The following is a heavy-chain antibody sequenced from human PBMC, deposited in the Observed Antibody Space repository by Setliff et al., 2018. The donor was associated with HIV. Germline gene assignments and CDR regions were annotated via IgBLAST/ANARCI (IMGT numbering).Heavy chain of an antibody. CDR1: GFTFSAYA. J-gene: IGHJ4*02. V-gene: IGHV3-30*04. CDR3: ARAGTSPTYV. D-gene: IGHD2-2*01. CDR2: ISFDGSNK. Sequence: GGSLRLSCAASGFTFSAYAMTWVRQAPGKGLEWVALISFDGSNKYYRDSVKGRFTISRDNSKDILYVQMNSLRPDDTAVYYCARAGTSPTYVWGQGILVTVSS.